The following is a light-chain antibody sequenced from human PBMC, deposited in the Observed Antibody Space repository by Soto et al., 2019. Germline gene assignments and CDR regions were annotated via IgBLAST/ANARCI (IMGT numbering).Light chain of an antibody. CDR1: DIGNKS. CDR3: ATWDDGLSAYV. V-gene: IGLV3-21*02. Sequence: SYELTQPPSVSVAPGQTVRVTCGGKDIGNKSVHWYQQKPGQAPVLVVYDDSDRPSGVPDRFSGSKSGTSASLAISGLQSEDEADYYCATWDDGLSAYVFGTGTKVTVL. CDR2: DDS. J-gene: IGLJ1*01.